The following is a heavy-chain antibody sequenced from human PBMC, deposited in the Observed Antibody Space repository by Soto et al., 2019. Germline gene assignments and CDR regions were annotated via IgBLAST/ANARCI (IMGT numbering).Heavy chain of an antibody. J-gene: IGHJ6*04. CDR3: ARDIRKEQDV. CDR1: GFTFSSDS. CDR2: ISSSSSTI. Sequence: EVQLVESGGGLVQPGGSLRLSCAASGFTFSSDSMNWVRQAPGKGLEWVSYISSSSSTIYYADSVKGRFTISRDNAKNSLYLQMNSRRAEDTAVYYCARDIRKEQDVWGKGTTVTVSS. D-gene: IGHD1-26*01. V-gene: IGHV3-48*01.